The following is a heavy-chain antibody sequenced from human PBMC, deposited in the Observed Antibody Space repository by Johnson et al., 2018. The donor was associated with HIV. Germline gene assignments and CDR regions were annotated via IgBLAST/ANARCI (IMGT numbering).Heavy chain of an antibody. CDR1: GFTFSSYA. Sequence: QMQLVESGGGVVQPGRSLRLSCAASGFTFSSYAMHWVRQAPGKGLEWVAVISYDGSNKYYADSVKGRFTISRDNSKNTLYLQMNSLRAEDTALYYCAKSRGILVIDDALDIWGQGTMVTVSS. CDR3: AKSRGILVIDDALDI. D-gene: IGHD2-21*01. J-gene: IGHJ3*02. CDR2: ISYDGSNK. V-gene: IGHV3-30*04.